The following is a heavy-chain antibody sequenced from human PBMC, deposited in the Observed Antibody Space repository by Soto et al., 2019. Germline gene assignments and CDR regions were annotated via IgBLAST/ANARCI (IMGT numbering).Heavy chain of an antibody. CDR1: GGTFSSYA. CDR3: ARDLGDLSPHIGGGYGMDV. CDR2: IIPIFGTA. V-gene: IGHV1-69*01. D-gene: IGHD3-16*02. J-gene: IGHJ6*02. Sequence: QVQLVQSGAEVKKPGSSVKVSCKASGGTFSSYAISWVRLAPGQGLEWMGGIIPIFGTANYAQKFQGRVTITADESTSTAYMELSSLRSEDTAVYYCARDLGDLSPHIGGGYGMDVWGQGTTVTVSS.